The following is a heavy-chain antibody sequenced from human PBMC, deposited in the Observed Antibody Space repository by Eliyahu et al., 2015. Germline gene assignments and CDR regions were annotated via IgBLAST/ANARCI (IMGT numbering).Heavy chain of an antibody. CDR1: GFTFSNSW. CDR2: MNQDGSVX. V-gene: IGHV3-7*01. J-gene: IGHJ3*02. Sequence: EVHLVESGGGLVQPGGSLXLSCAASGFTFSNSWMSWVRQVPGKGLEFLTNMNQDGSVXNYLDSVKGRFTISRDNAKNSLYLQMNSLTAEDTAIYYCARDPGSSAFDIWGRGTMVTVS. D-gene: IGHD2-2*01. CDR3: ARDPGSSAFDI.